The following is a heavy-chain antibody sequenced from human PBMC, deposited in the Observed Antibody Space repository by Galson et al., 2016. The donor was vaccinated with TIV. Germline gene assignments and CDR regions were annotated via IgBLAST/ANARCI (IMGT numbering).Heavy chain of an antibody. CDR2: MNANSGNR. CDR1: GYTSNTYD. J-gene: IGHJ4*02. D-gene: IGHD4-17*01. Sequence: SVKVSCKASGYTSNTYDINWVRQATGHGLEWMGWMNANSGNRGYAPKFQGRLTVTRDTSRSTAYMELSSLSSDDTAVYYCASAVPSDSGDYGRYWGQGTLITVSS. V-gene: IGHV1-8*02. CDR3: ASAVPSDSGDYGRY.